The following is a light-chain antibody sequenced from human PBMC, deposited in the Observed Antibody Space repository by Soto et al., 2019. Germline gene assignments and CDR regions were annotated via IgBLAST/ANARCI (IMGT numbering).Light chain of an antibody. CDR2: GAS. J-gene: IGKJ4*01. CDR3: HQYDSSPLT. Sequence: EIVLTQSPGTLSLSPGERATLSCRASQSVSSSYLAWYQQKPGQAPRLLIYGASSRATGIPDRFSGSGSGTDFTLTISRLEPEELAVYYCHQYDSSPLTFGGGTKVEIK. V-gene: IGKV3-20*01. CDR1: QSVSSSY.